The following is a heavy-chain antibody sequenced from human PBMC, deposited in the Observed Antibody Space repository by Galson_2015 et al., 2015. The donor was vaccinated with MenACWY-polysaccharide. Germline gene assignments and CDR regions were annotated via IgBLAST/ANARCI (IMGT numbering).Heavy chain of an antibody. J-gene: IGHJ6*02. V-gene: IGHV4-4*07. CDR2: IYTSGST. Sequence: ETLSLTCTVSGGSISSYYWSWIRQPAGKGLEWIGRIYTSGSTNYNPSLKSRVTMSVDTSKNQFSLKLSSVTAADTAVYYCAKDRRREAPGGMDVWGQGTTVTVSS. CDR3: AKDRRREAPGGMDV. D-gene: IGHD1-26*01. CDR1: GGSISSYY.